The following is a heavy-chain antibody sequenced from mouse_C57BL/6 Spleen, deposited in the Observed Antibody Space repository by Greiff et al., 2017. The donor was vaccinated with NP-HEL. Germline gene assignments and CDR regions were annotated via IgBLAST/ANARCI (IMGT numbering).Heavy chain of an antibody. Sequence: VQLPQPGAELVKPGASVQMSCKASGYTFTSYWITWVKQRPGQVLEWIGDIYPGSGSHNYNEKIKSTATLTVDTSSSTAYMQLSSLTTEYADVYYCARYYYRNDAWFAYWGKGTLVTVSA. J-gene: IGHJ3*01. V-gene: IGHV1-55*01. CDR2: IYPGSGSH. D-gene: IGHD2-14*01. CDR3: ARYYYRNDAWFAY. CDR1: GYTFTSYW.